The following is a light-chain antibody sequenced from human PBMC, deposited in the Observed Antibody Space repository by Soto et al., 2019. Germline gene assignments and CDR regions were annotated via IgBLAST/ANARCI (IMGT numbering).Light chain of an antibody. V-gene: IGKV2-28*01. J-gene: IGKJ4*01. Sequence: DIVMTQSPLSLPVTPVEPASISCRSSQSLLHSNGYNYLDWYLQKPGQSPQLLIYLGSNRASGVPDRFSGSGSGTAFTLKISRVEAEDVGVYYCMQALQTPLTFGGGTKVDIK. CDR2: LGS. CDR1: QSLLHSNGYNY. CDR3: MQALQTPLT.